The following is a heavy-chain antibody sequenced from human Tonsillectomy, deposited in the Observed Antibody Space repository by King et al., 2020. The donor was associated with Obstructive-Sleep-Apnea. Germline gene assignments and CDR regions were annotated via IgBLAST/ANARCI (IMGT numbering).Heavy chain of an antibody. CDR1: GGSISSSSYY. Sequence: QLQESGPGLVKPSETLSLTCTVSGGSISSSSYYCGWIRQPPGKGLEWIGSIYHSGSTYYNPSLKSRVTISVDTSKNQFSLKLNSVTAADTAVYYCARDEQLIPYWYFDLWGRGTLVTVSS. J-gene: IGHJ2*01. D-gene: IGHD6-13*01. V-gene: IGHV4-39*07. CDR2: IYHSGST. CDR3: ARDEQLIPYWYFDL.